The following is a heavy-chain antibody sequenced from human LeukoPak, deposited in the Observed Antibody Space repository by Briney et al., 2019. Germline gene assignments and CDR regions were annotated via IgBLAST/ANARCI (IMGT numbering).Heavy chain of an antibody. J-gene: IGHJ5*02. CDR3: ARVVVAATTLGTSNWFDP. Sequence: GGSLRLSCAASGFTFSGYWMSWVRQAPGKGLEWVASIKEDGSEKHYVDSVEGRFTISIDNAKNSLYLQMNSLRAEDTAVYYCARVVVAATTLGTSNWFDPWGQGTLVTVSS. D-gene: IGHD2-15*01. V-gene: IGHV3-7*01. CDR2: IKEDGSEK. CDR1: GFTFSGYW.